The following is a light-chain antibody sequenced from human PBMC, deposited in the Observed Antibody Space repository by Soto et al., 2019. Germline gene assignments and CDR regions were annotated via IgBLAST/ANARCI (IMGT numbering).Light chain of an antibody. J-gene: IGKJ1*01. CDR2: GAS. Sequence: EIVLTQSPGTLSLSPGERATLSCRASQSVSSSYLAWYQQKPGQAPRLLIYGASSRATGIPDRFSGSGSGTDFTLTISRLEPEDFAVYYCQQYGSPPGTFGQGTKVAIK. CDR1: QSVSSSY. V-gene: IGKV3-20*01. CDR3: QQYGSPPGT.